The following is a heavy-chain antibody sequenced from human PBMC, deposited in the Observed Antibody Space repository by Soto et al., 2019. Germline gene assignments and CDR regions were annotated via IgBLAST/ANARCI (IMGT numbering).Heavy chain of an antibody. J-gene: IGHJ4*02. CDR3: ARALAPGGDFWSGYYGPDY. D-gene: IGHD3-3*01. CDR2: ISAYNGNT. CDR1: GYTFTSYG. V-gene: IGHV1-18*01. Sequence: GASVKVSCKASGYTFTSYGISWVRQAPGQGLEWMGWISAYNGNTNYAQKLQGRVTMTTDTSTSTAYMELRSLRSDDTAVYYCARALAPGGDFWSGYYGPDYWGQGTLVTVSS.